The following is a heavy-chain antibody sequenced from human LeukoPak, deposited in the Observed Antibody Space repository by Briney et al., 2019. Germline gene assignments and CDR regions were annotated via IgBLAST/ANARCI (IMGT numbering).Heavy chain of an antibody. CDR1: GFTFSSYS. Sequence: SGGSLRLSCAASGFTFSSYSMNWVRQAPGKGLEWVSSISSSSSYIYYADSAKGRFTISRDNAKNSLYLQMNSLRAEDTAVYYCARTYYDFWSGYYEYYFDYWGQGTLVTVSS. V-gene: IGHV3-21*01. CDR3: ARTYYDFWSGYYEYYFDY. J-gene: IGHJ4*02. CDR2: ISSSSSYI. D-gene: IGHD3-3*01.